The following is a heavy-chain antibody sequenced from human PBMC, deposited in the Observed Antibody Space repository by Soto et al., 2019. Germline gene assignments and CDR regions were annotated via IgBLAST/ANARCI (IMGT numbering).Heavy chain of an antibody. Sequence: QVQLVQSGAEVKKPGASVKVSCKASGYTFTGYYMHWVRQAPGQGLEWMGWINPNSGGTNYAQKFQGWVTMTRDTSISTAYMELSRLRSDDTAVYYWARSPGGVVTAMYYFDYGGQGTLVTVSS. D-gene: IGHD2-21*02. CDR1: GYTFTGYY. CDR2: INPNSGGT. CDR3: ARSPGGVVTAMYYFDY. J-gene: IGHJ4*02. V-gene: IGHV1-2*04.